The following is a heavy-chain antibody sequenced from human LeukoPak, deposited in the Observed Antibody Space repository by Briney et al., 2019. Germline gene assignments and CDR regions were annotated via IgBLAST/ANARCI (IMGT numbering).Heavy chain of an antibody. CDR1: GFTFSSYA. V-gene: IGHV3-23*01. CDR2: ISGSGGST. CDR3: AKGMVRGVIYFDY. D-gene: IGHD3-10*01. J-gene: IGHJ4*02. Sequence: GGSLRLFCAASGFTFSSYAMSWVRQAPGKGLEWVSAISGSGGSTYYADSVKGRFTISRDNSKNTLYLQMNSLRAEDTAVYNCAKGMVRGVIYFDYWGQGTLVTVSS.